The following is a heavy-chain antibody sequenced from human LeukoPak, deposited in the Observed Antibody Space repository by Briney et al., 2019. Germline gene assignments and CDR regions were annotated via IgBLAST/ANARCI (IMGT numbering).Heavy chain of an antibody. D-gene: IGHD2/OR15-2a*01. CDR1: GFTYSNYW. CDR2: INQDGSEK. CDR3: AKNRVQFDS. V-gene: IGHV3-7*01. Sequence: GGSLRLSCAASGFTYSNYWMSWVRQVPGKGLEWVANINQDGSEKYYVDSVKGRFTISRDNAKNSLYLQMGSLRDEDTAVYYCAKNRVQFDSWGQGTLVTVSS. J-gene: IGHJ5*01.